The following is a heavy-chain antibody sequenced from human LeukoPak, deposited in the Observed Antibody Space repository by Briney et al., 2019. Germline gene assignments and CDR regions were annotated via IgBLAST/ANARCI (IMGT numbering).Heavy chain of an antibody. V-gene: IGHV4-59*01. CDR3: ARSKGRASDAFDI. CDR1: GGSISNYY. CDR2: IFYTGST. J-gene: IGHJ3*02. Sequence: SETLSLTCTVSGGSISNYYWNWIRQPPGKGLEWIAYIFYTGSTNYNPSLKSRVTISVDTSKKQFSLELSSVTAADTAVYYCARSKGRASDAFDIWGQGTMVTVSS. D-gene: IGHD5-24*01.